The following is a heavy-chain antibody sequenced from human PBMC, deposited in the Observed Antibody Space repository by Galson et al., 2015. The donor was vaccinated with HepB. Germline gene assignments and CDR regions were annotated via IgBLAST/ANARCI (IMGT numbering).Heavy chain of an antibody. V-gene: IGHV3-7*03. CDR3: AKVVGAARPH. D-gene: IGHD6-6*01. CDR2: IKQDGSEK. J-gene: IGHJ4*02. Sequence: SLRLSCAASGFTFSSYWMSWVRQAPGKGLEWVANIKQDGSEKYYVDSVKGRFTISRDNSKNTLYLQMNSLRAEDTAVYYCAKVVGAARPHWGQGTLVTVSS. CDR1: GFTFSSYW.